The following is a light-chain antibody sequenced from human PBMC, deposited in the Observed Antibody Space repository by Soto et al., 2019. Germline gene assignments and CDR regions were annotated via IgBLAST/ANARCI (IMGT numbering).Light chain of an antibody. Sequence: EIVLTQSPGTLSLSPGERATLSCRASQSVSSSYLAWYQQKPGQAPRLLIYGASSRATCIPDRFSGSGSGTDFTLTISILEPEDFAVYYCQQYGSSPVTFGQGTKLEIK. CDR1: QSVSSSY. J-gene: IGKJ2*01. CDR3: QQYGSSPVT. CDR2: GAS. V-gene: IGKV3-20*01.